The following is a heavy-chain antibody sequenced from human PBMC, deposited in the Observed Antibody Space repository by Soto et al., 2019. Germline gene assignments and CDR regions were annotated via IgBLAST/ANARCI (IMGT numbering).Heavy chain of an antibody. J-gene: IGHJ4*02. Sequence: PWETLSLTYTVSGVSIKTSRYYWGWIRQPPGKGLEWIGSIYYSGSTYYNPSLKSRVTISVDTSKNHFSLKLSSVTAADTAVYFCATPGYASGDVHYWGQGTLVTVTS. D-gene: IGHD2-2*01. CDR3: ATPGYASGDVHY. CDR2: IYYSGST. CDR1: GVSIKTSRYY. V-gene: IGHV4-39*02.